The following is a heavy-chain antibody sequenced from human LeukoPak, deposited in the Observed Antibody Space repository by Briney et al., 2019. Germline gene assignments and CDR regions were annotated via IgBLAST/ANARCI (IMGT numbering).Heavy chain of an antibody. V-gene: IGHV4-59*01. CDR2: IYYSGST. CDR3: ARGHKTTPWAAAGRLFYYYGMDV. J-gene: IGHJ6*02. CDR1: GGSISSYY. Sequence: SETLSLTCTVSGGSISSYYWSWIRQPPGKGLEWIGYIYYSGSTNYNPSLRSRVTISVDTSKNQFSLKLSSVTAADTAVYYCARGHKTTPWAAAGRLFYYYGMDVWGQGTTVTVSS. D-gene: IGHD6-13*01.